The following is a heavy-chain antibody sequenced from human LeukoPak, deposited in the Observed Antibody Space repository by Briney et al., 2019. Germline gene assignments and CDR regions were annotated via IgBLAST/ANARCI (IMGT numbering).Heavy chain of an antibody. V-gene: IGHV3-11*01. CDR2: ISSSGSTI. CDR1: GFTFSSYA. Sequence: GGSLRLSCAASGFTFSSYAMSWIRQAPGKGLEWVSYISSSGSTIYYADSVKGRFTISRDNAKNSLYLQMNSLRAEDTAAYYCARDPPRGGYSDYWGQGTLVTVSS. CDR3: ARDPPRGGYSDY. J-gene: IGHJ4*02. D-gene: IGHD5-24*01.